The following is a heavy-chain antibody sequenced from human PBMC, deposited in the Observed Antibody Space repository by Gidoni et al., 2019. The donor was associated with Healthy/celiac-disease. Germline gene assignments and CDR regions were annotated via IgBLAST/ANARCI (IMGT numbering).Heavy chain of an antibody. CDR3: ARERMAGTLLAFDI. CDR2: IYYSGST. V-gene: IGHV4-61*01. CDR1: GGSVSSGSYY. D-gene: IGHD6-19*01. Sequence: QVQLQESGPGLVKPSETLSLTCTVSGGSVSSGSYYWSWIRQPPGKGLEWIGYIYYSGSTNYNPSLKSRVTISVDTSKNQFSLKLSSVTAADTAVYYCARERMAGTLLAFDIWGQGTMVTVSS. J-gene: IGHJ3*02.